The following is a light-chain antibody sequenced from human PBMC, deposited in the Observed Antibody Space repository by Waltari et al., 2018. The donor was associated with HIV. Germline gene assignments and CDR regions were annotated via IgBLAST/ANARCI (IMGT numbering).Light chain of an antibody. CDR3: QSYDSSNWV. CDR1: SGSIASNY. CDR2: EDK. J-gene: IGLJ3*02. Sequence: NFMLTQPHSVSESPGKTVTISCTRSSGSIASNYVQWYQQRPGSAPTTVSYEDKQRSSGVPDRFSGSIDPSPNSASLTTSGLKIEDEADYYCQSYDSSNWVFGGGPKLTVL. V-gene: IGLV6-57*04.